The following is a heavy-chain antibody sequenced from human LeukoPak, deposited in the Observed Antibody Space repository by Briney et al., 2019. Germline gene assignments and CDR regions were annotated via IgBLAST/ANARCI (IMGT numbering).Heavy chain of an antibody. CDR2: VNGNGGST. Sequence: PGGSLRLSCAASGFSFSTYAMSWVRQAPGKGLEWVSGVNGNGGSTSYADSVKGRFTIFRDNSKNTVYLQMNSLRVKDTAVYYCAKSLYGGCDYWGQGTVVTVSS. V-gene: IGHV3-23*01. J-gene: IGHJ4*02. CDR3: AKSLYGGCDY. CDR1: GFSFSTYA. D-gene: IGHD3-16*02.